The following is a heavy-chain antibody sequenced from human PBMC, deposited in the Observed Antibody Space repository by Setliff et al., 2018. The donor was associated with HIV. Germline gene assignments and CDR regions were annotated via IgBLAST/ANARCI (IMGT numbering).Heavy chain of an antibody. J-gene: IGHJ5*02. CDR2: IYTSGST. Sequence: SETLSLTCTVSGDSISTYSWNWIRQPPGKGLEWIGYIYTSGSTNYNPSLKSRVTISADSSKHQFSLKLNSVTAADTAVYYCARRAVQDGSITSSNWFDPWGQGTLVTVS. D-gene: IGHD2-2*01. CDR3: ARRAVQDGSITSSNWFDP. V-gene: IGHV4-4*09. CDR1: GDSISTYS.